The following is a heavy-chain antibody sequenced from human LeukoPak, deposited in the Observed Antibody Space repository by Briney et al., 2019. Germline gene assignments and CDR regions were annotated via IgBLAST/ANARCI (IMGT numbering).Heavy chain of an antibody. Sequence: QAGGSLRLSCAASGFTFSSYWMHWVRQAPGKGLVWVSRINSDGSGTSYADSVKGRFTISRDNAKNTLYLQMNSLRAEDTAVYYCARSTIFGVEIDYWGQGTLVTVSS. V-gene: IGHV3-74*01. CDR2: INSDGSGT. J-gene: IGHJ4*02. D-gene: IGHD3-3*01. CDR3: ARSTIFGVEIDY. CDR1: GFTFSSYW.